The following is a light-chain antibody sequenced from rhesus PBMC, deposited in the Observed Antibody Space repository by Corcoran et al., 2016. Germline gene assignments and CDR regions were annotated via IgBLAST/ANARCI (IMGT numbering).Light chain of an antibody. Sequence: DIQMTQSPSSLSASVGDTVTITCLASQRISIWLAWYQQKPGKAPKLLINKASSLKSGVPSRFSCSGSGTEFTLTISSRQSEDFATYYCQQYSSSPLYSFGQGTKVEIK. V-gene: IGKV1-22*01. CDR2: KAS. CDR3: QQYSSSPLYS. J-gene: IGKJ2*01. CDR1: QRISIW.